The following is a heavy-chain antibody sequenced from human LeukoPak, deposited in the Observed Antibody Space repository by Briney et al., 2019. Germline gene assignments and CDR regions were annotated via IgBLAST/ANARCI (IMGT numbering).Heavy chain of an antibody. CDR2: IYSGGST. J-gene: IGHJ3*02. Sequence: PGGSLRLSCAASGFTVSSNYMSWVRQAPGKGLEWVSVIYSGGSTYYADSVKGRFTISRDNSKNTLYLQMNSLRAEDTAVYYCARSMVRGSLPAFDIWGQGTMVTVSS. CDR1: GFTVSSNY. V-gene: IGHV3-66*01. CDR3: ARSMVRGSLPAFDI. D-gene: IGHD3-10*01.